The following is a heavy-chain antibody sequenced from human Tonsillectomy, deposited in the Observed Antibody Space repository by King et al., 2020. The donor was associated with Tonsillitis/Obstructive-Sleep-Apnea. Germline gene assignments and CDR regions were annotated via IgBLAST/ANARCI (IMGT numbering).Heavy chain of an antibody. CDR3: TTDLTVRFLEGYMDV. Sequence: VQLVESGGGLGKPGGALRRSCAASGFTFSNTWMRWVRQAPGEGREWVGRIKSETEGGTTDYAVPVKGRLTNSRDDSKNTLYLQMNSLKTEDTAVYYCTTDLTVRFLEGYMDVWGKGTTVTVSS. J-gene: IGHJ6*03. V-gene: IGHV3-15*01. D-gene: IGHD3-3*01. CDR2: IKSETEGGTT. CDR1: GFTFSNTW.